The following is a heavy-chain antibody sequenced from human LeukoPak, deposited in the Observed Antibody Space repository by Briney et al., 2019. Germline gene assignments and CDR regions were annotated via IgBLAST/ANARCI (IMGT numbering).Heavy chain of an antibody. CDR3: ARDHPLLRAFDY. CDR1: GFTFSSYS. V-gene: IGHV3-48*04. J-gene: IGHJ4*02. CDR2: ISSSGSTI. D-gene: IGHD3-9*01. Sequence: GGSLRLSCAASGFTFSSYSMNWVRQAPGKGLEWVSYISSSGSTIYYADSVKGRFTISRDNAKNSLYLQMNSLRAEDTAVYYCARDHPLLRAFDYWGQGTLVTVSS.